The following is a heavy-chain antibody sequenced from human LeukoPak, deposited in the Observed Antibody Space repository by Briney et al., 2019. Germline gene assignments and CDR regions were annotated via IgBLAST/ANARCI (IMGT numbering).Heavy chain of an antibody. V-gene: IGHV1-69*13. Sequence: GASVKVSRKASGGTFSSYAISWVRQAPGQGLEWMGGIIPIFGTANYAQKFQGRVTITADESTSTAYMELSSLRSEDTAVYYCARDPGRQGGYYYGMDVWGQGTTVTVSS. D-gene: IGHD1-1*01. CDR2: IIPIFGTA. CDR3: ARDPGRQGGYYYGMDV. J-gene: IGHJ6*02. CDR1: GGTFSSYA.